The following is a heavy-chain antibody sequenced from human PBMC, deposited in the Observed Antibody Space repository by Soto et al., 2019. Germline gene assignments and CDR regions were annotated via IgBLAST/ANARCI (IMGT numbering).Heavy chain of an antibody. CDR1: GFTFSNCA. D-gene: IGHD3-22*01. Sequence: EVQLLESGGGLVQPGGSLTLSCAASGFTFSNCAMSWARQAPGRGLEWVSGISGSGGSTYFADSVKGRFTISRDNSKNTLYLQMNSLRAEDTAVYYCAKERSSGYYYVDYWGQGTLVTVSS. J-gene: IGHJ4*02. CDR3: AKERSSGYYYVDY. V-gene: IGHV3-23*01. CDR2: ISGSGGST.